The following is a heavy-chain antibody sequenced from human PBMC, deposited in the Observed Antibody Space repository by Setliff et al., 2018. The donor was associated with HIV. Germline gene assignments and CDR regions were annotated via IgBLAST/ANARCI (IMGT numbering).Heavy chain of an antibody. CDR3: AREARYQDRYYYYMDV. Sequence: ASVKVSCKASGYTFTSYYLHWVRQAPGQGLEWMGIINPSGGSTTYAQKFQGRVTMARDTSASTVYMELSSLRSEDTAVYYCAREARYQDRYYYYMDVWGKGTTVTVSS. CDR1: GYTFTSYY. D-gene: IGHD1-20*01. V-gene: IGHV1-46*03. J-gene: IGHJ6*03. CDR2: INPSGGST.